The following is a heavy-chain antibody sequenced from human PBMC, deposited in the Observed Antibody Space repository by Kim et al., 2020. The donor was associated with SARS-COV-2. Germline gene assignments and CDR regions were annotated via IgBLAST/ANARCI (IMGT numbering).Heavy chain of an antibody. V-gene: IGHV2-5*01. Sequence: RYRPSLKSRLTITKDTSKNQVVITMTNMDPVDTATYYCAHRLTLTSYDYWGQGTLVTVSS. D-gene: IGHD2-21*02. CDR3: AHRLTLTSYDY. J-gene: IGHJ4*02.